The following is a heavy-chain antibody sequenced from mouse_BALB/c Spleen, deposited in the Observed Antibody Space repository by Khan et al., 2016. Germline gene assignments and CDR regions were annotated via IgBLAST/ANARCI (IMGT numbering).Heavy chain of an antibody. CDR2: IRLKSNNYAT. CDR3: TKLDYYYAMDY. CDR1: GFTFSNYW. J-gene: IGHJ4*01. D-gene: IGHD2-13*01. V-gene: IGHV6-6*02. Sequence: EVKLEVSGGGLVQPGGSMKLSCVASGFTFSNYWMNWVRQSPEKGLEWVAEIRLKSNNYATHYAESVKGRFTISRDDSKCSVYLQMNNLRAEDTGIYYCTKLDYYYAMDYWGQGTSVTVSS.